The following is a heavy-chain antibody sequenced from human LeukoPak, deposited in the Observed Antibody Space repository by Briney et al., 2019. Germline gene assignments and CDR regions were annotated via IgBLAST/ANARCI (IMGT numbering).Heavy chain of an antibody. CDR3: ARDPGIAAAGTVGDGMDV. J-gene: IGHJ6*02. D-gene: IGHD6-13*01. V-gene: IGHV1-69*13. Sequence: GASVKVSCTASGGTVSSYAISWVRQAPGQGLEWMGGIIPIFGTANYAQKFQGRVTITADESTSTAYMELSSLRSEDTAVYYCARDPGIAAAGTVGDGMDVWGQGTTVTVSS. CDR2: IIPIFGTA. CDR1: GGTVSSYA.